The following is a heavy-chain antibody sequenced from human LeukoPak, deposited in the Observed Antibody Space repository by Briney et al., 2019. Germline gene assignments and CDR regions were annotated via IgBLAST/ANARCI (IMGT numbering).Heavy chain of an antibody. V-gene: IGHV1-18*01. CDR1: GYTFTSYG. CDR3: ARAAWAYDSSGYFLY. D-gene: IGHD3-22*01. CDR2: IGAYNGNT. Sequence: ASVKVSCKASGYTFTSYGISWVRQAPGQGLEWMGWIGAYNGNTNYAQKLQGRVTMTTDTSTSTAYMELRSLRSDDTAVYYCARAAWAYDSSGYFLYWGQGTLVTVSS. J-gene: IGHJ4*02.